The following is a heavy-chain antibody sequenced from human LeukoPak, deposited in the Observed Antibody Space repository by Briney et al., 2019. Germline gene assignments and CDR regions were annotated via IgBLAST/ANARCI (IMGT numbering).Heavy chain of an antibody. CDR2: INPNSGGT. Sequence: ASVEVSCKASGYTFTGYYMHWVRQAPGQGLEWMGWINPNSGGTNYAQKFQGRVTMTRDTSISTAYMELSRLRSDDTAVYYCARVRCSSTSCYNDYWGQGTLVTVSS. D-gene: IGHD2-2*02. CDR3: ARVRCSSTSCYNDY. V-gene: IGHV1-2*02. CDR1: GYTFTGYY. J-gene: IGHJ4*02.